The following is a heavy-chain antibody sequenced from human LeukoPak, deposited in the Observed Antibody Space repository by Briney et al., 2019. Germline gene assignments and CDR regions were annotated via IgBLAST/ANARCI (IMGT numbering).Heavy chain of an antibody. CDR3: ARGGSGWYLYPE. CDR2: IHSSGNT. D-gene: IGHD6-19*01. J-gene: IGHJ3*01. CDR1: GFTVTSIF. Sequence: GGSLRLSCAASGFTVTSIFMTWVRQAPGKGLEWVSVIHSSGNTYYADSVKGRFTISRDNSKNTLYLQMNSLRAEDTAVYYCARGGSGWYLYPEWGQGTMATVSS. V-gene: IGHV3-53*01.